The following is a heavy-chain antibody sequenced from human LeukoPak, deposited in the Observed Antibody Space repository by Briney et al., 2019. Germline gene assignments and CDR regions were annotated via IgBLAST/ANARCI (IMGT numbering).Heavy chain of an antibody. CDR1: GFAFANYA. CDR2: ITGNGGTT. D-gene: IGHD3-22*01. V-gene: IGHV3-23*01. J-gene: IGHJ4*02. Sequence: GGSLRLSCAASGFAFANYAMAWVRQAPGKGLNWVTGITGNGGTTYYADSVEGRFTISRDNPKNTLYLQMNSLRVEDTAVYYCARGDYSDASDYFPLFDNWGQGTLVTVSS. CDR3: ARGDYSDASDYFPLFDN.